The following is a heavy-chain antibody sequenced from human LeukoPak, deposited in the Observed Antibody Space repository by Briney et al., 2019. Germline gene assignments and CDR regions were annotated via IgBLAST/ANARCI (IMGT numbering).Heavy chain of an antibody. V-gene: IGHV1-18*01. D-gene: IGHD2-8*01. CDR1: GYTFTSYG. Sequence: ASVKVSCKASGYTFTSYGISWVRQAPGQGLEWMGWISAYNGNTNYAQKLQGRVTMTTDTSTSTAYMELRSLRSDDTAVYYCARAAPRTNGVCSTLDYWGQGTLVTVSS. CDR2: ISAYNGNT. J-gene: IGHJ4*02. CDR3: ARAAPRTNGVCSTLDY.